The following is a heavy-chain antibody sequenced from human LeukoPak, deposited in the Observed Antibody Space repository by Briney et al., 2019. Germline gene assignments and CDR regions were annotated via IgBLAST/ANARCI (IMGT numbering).Heavy chain of an antibody. D-gene: IGHD2-8*02. J-gene: IGHJ2*01. CDR3: ARDLPMTYCTVGETCYPNFYFDL. CDR2: IGGSGNSA. Sequence: GGSLRLSCAASGFIFSDFYMSWIRQAPGKGLEWIANIGGSGNSADYAGSVKGRFTISRDNAKNSLYLQMITLRAEDTVVYYCARDLPMTYCTVGETCYPNFYFDLWGRGTLVTVSS. CDR1: GFIFSDFY. V-gene: IGHV3-11*01.